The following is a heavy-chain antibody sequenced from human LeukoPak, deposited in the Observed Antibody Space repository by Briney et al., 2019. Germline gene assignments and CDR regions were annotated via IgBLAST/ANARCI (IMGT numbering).Heavy chain of an antibody. D-gene: IGHD1-26*01. Sequence: PGGSLRLSCAASGFPLSNHWMTWVRQAPGKGLEWVATITQGGTDKFYVDSVKGRFTISGDNAKNSLYLQMNSLRAEDTAVYYCARDHVELRGQGTLVTVSS. V-gene: IGHV3-7*01. CDR1: GFPLSNHW. CDR3: ARDHVEL. CDR2: ITQGGTDK. J-gene: IGHJ4*02.